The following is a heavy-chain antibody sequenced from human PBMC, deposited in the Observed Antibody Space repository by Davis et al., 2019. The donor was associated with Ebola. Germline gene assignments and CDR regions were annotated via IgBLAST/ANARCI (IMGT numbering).Heavy chain of an antibody. CDR2: INHSGST. Sequence: SETLSLTCAVYGASFSGYYWSWISQPPGKGLEWIGEINHSGSTNYNPSLKSRVTISVDTSKNQFSLKLNSVTPEDTAVYYCARVHSDYGDYFWFDPWGQGTLVTVSS. CDR1: GASFSGYY. CDR3: ARVHSDYGDYFWFDP. V-gene: IGHV4-34*01. D-gene: IGHD4-17*01. J-gene: IGHJ5*02.